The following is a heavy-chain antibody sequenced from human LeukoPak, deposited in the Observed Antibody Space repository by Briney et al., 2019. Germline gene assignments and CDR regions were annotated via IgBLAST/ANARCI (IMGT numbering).Heavy chain of an antibody. CDR1: GFTFSSYA. CDR2: ISGSGGST. CDR3: AKDSLSGYSYGRPGDY. D-gene: IGHD5-18*01. Sequence: GGSLRLSCAASGFTFSSYAMSWVRQAPGKGLEWVSAISGSGGSTYYADSVKGRFTISRDNSKNTLYLQMNSLRAEDTAVYYCAKDSLSGYSYGRPGDYWGQGTLVTVSS. V-gene: IGHV3-23*01. J-gene: IGHJ4*02.